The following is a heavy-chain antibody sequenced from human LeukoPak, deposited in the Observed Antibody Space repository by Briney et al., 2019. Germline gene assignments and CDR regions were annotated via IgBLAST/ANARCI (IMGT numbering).Heavy chain of an antibody. Sequence: SGGSLRLSCAASGFTFSYYWMHWVRQAPGKGLVWVSRISDDGSRTTYADSVKGRFAISRDNAKNTLCLQMNSLRAEDTAVYYCARDDGFYSDSSFQDYWGQGTLVTVSS. CDR1: GFTFSYYW. D-gene: IGHD2/OR15-2a*01. CDR2: ISDDGSRT. CDR3: ARDDGFYSDSSFQDY. J-gene: IGHJ4*02. V-gene: IGHV3-74*01.